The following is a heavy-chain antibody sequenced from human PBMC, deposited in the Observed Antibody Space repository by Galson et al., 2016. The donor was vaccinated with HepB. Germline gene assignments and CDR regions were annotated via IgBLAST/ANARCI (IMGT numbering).Heavy chain of an antibody. V-gene: IGHV1-8*01. CDR1: GYPFTSYD. D-gene: IGHD3-10*01. CDR2: MNPNSGDT. CDR3: ARVPGRGFIMLNF. Sequence: SVKVSCKASGYPFTSYDINWVRQATGQGLEWMGWMNPNSGDTDYAQKFQDRVTMTRDTSISTAYMELTSLRSEDTAVYYCARVPGRGFIMLNFWGQGTLVTVSS. J-gene: IGHJ1*01.